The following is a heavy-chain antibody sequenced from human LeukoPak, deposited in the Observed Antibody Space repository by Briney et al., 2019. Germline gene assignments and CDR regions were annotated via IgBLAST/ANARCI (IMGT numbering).Heavy chain of an antibody. D-gene: IGHD6-19*01. V-gene: IGHV3-23*01. CDR3: ARRSGIAVAGAFDY. J-gene: IGHJ4*02. CDR2: ISGSGGST. Sequence: GGSLRLSCAASGFTFSSYAMSWVRQAPGKGLEWVSAISGSGGSTYYADSVKGRFTISRDNAKNPQYLQMNSLRAEDTAVYYCARRSGIAVAGAFDYWGQGTLVTVSS. CDR1: GFTFSSYA.